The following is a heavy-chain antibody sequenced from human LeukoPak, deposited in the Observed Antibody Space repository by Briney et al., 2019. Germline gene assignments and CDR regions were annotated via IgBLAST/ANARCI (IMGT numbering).Heavy chain of an antibody. CDR2: ISSSSSYI. D-gene: IGHD5-18*01. V-gene: IGHV3-21*01. CDR1: GSTFSSYS. J-gene: IGHJ4*02. CDR3: ARDLPDGYGYLRADY. Sequence: PGGSLRLTCAASGSTFSSYSMNWVRQAPGKGLEWVSSISSSSSYIYYADSVKGRFTISRDNAKNSLYLQMNSLRAEDTAVYYCARDLPDGYGYLRADYWGQGTLVTVSS.